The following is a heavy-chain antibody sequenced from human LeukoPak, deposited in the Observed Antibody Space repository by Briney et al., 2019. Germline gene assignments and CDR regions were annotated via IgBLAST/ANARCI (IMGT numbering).Heavy chain of an antibody. CDR3: ARDNSVRDEAWWFNP. D-gene: IGHD5-24*01. V-gene: IGHV1-46*01. CDR1: GYTFTGYW. Sequence: GASVKLSCKAFGYTFTGYWMHWVRQAPGQGPEWMGVISPSGGSTIYAQKFKGRVTLTRDMSTSTDHLELSSLRSEDTAVYYCARDNSVRDEAWWFNPWAREPWSPSPQ. J-gene: IGHJ5*02. CDR2: ISPSGGST.